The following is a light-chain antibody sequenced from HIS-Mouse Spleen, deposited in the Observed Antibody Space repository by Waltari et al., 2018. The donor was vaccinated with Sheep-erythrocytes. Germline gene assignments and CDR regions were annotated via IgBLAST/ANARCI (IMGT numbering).Light chain of an antibody. J-gene: IGLJ1*01. Sequence: QSVLTQPPSASGTPGQRVTISCSGSSSNIGSNTVNWYQQLPGTAPKLLIYSNNQRPSAVPDRFSGSESGTSASLAISGLQSEDEADYYCAAWDDSLNGYVFGTGTKVTVL. CDR1: SSNIGSNT. V-gene: IGLV1-44*01. CDR2: SNN. CDR3: AAWDDSLNGYV.